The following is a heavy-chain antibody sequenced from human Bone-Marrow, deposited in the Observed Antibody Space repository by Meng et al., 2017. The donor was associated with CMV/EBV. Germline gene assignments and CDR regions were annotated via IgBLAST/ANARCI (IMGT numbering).Heavy chain of an antibody. CDR2: ISSSGSTI. J-gene: IGHJ6*02. V-gene: IGHV3-48*03. Sequence: SCKASGYTFTGYYMNWVRQAPGKGLEWVSYISSSGSTIYYADSVKGRFTISRDNAKNSLYLQMNSLRAEDTAVYYCARDRPHCSSTSCASSSYYYYGMDVWGQGTTVTVSS. D-gene: IGHD2-2*01. CDR3: ARDRPHCSSTSCASSSYYYYGMDV. CDR1: GYTFTGYY.